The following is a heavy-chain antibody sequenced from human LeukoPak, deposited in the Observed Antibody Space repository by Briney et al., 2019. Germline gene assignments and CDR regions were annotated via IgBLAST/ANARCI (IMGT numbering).Heavy chain of an antibody. D-gene: IGHD2-2*01. J-gene: IGHJ5*02. Sequence: PSETLSLTCAVSGYSISSGYYWGWIRQPPGKGLEWIGTIYHSGSTYYNPSLKSRVTISVDTSKNQFSLKLSSMTAADTAVYYCARHTDIVVVPAAPNWFDPWGQGTLVTVSS. CDR1: GYSISSGYY. CDR2: IYHSGST. V-gene: IGHV4-38-2*01. CDR3: ARHTDIVVVPAAPNWFDP.